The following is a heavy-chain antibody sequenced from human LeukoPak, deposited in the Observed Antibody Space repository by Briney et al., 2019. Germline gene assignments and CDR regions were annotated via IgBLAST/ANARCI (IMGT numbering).Heavy chain of an antibody. V-gene: IGHV4-39*01. CDR1: GFTFSSYE. CDR3: ARLDLSII. J-gene: IGHJ4*02. Sequence: LRLSCAASGFTFSSYEMNWVRQAPGKGLEWIGSIYYSGSTYYNPSLKSRVTISVDTSKNQFSLKLSSVTAADTAVYYCARLDLSIIWGQGTLVTVSS. CDR2: IYYSGST.